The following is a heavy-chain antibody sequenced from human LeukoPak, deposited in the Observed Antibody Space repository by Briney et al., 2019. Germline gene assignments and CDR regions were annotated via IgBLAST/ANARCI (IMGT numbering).Heavy chain of an antibody. CDR1: GGSISSYY. CDR3: ARDLVDSSSWLFDY. Sequence: PSETLSLTCTVSGGSISSYYWSWIRQPPGKGLEWIGYIYYSGSTNYNPSLKSRVTISVDTSKNQFSLKLSSVTAADTAVYYCARDLVDSSSWLFDYWGQGTLVTVSS. J-gene: IGHJ4*02. D-gene: IGHD6-13*01. CDR2: IYYSGST. V-gene: IGHV4-59*01.